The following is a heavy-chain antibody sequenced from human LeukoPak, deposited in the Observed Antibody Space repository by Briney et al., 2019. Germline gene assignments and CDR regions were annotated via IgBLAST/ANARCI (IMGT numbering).Heavy chain of an antibody. Sequence: GGSLRLSCAASGFTVSSNYMSWVRQAPGKGLEWVSVIYSGGSTYYADSVKGRFTISRDNSKNTLYLQMNSLRAEDAAVYYCARDSIRGGSYHFYYGMDVWGQGTTVTVSS. CDR3: ARDSIRGGSYHFYYGMDV. V-gene: IGHV3-53*01. CDR1: GFTVSSNY. D-gene: IGHD1-26*01. J-gene: IGHJ6*02. CDR2: IYSGGST.